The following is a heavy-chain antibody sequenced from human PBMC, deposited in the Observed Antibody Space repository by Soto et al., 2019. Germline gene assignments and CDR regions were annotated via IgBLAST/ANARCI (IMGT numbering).Heavy chain of an antibody. V-gene: IGHV1-58*01. CDR2: IVVGSGNT. CDR3: AAAGAVAGTGAGFDY. Sequence: SVKVSCKASGFTFTSSAVQWVRQARGQRLEWIGWIVVGSGNTNYAQKFQERVTITRDMSTSTAYMELSSLRSEDTAVYYCAAAGAVAGTGAGFDYWGQGTLVTVSS. J-gene: IGHJ4*02. CDR1: GFTFTSSA. D-gene: IGHD6-19*01.